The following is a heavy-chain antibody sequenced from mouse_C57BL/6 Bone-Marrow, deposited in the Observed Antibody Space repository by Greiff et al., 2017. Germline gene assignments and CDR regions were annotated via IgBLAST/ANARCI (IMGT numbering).Heavy chain of an antibody. CDR2: IDPSDSYT. J-gene: IGHJ3*01. D-gene: IGHD2-4*01. CDR1: GYTFTSYW. Sequence: QVQLQQPGAELVKPGASVKLSCKASGYTFTSYWMQWVKQRPGQGLEWIGEIDPSDSYTNYNQKFKGKATLTVDKSSSTAYMQLSSLTSEDSAVYYCARGGLRRGFAYWGQGTLVTVSA. CDR3: ARGGLRRGFAY. V-gene: IGHV1-50*01.